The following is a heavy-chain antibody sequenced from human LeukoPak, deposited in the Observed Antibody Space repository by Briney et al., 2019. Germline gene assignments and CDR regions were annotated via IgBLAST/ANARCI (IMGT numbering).Heavy chain of an antibody. D-gene: IGHD1-1*01. Sequence: PGGSLRFSCAASGFTFSRYWMHWVRQAPGKGLVWVSRINPEETNTNYADSVEGRFTISRDNAKSTLYLHINSLRVEDTAVYYCARGGLEPTDYWGQGTLVTVSS. J-gene: IGHJ4*02. CDR1: GFTFSRYW. V-gene: IGHV3-74*01. CDR3: ARGGLEPTDY. CDR2: INPEETNT.